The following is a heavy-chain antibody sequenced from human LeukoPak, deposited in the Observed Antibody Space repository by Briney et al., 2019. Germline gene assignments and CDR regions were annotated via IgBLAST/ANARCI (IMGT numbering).Heavy chain of an antibody. Sequence: GGSLRLSCAASGFTFSSYGMHWVRQAPGKGLEWVAVISYDGSNKYYADSVKGRFTISRDNSKNTLSLQVSSLRTEDTAVYYCAKDRYSYAFEYSDSWGQGTLVTVSS. CDR1: GFTFSSYG. J-gene: IGHJ4*02. CDR2: ISYDGSNK. D-gene: IGHD5-18*01. V-gene: IGHV3-30*18. CDR3: AKDRYSYAFEYSDS.